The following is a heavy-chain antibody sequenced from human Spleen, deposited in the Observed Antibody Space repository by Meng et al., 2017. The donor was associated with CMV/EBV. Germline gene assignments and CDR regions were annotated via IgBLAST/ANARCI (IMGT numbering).Heavy chain of an antibody. Sequence: ASVKVSCKASGYTFTGYYMFWVRQAPGQGLEWMGWINPNSGGTNYAQNFQGRVTMTTDTSTSTAYMELRSLRFDDTAVYYCAREGGTSCTGISCYHGLDVWGQGTTVTVSS. CDR3: AREGGTSCTGISCYHGLDV. D-gene: IGHD2-8*02. CDR1: GYTFTGYY. J-gene: IGHJ6*02. V-gene: IGHV1-2*02. CDR2: INPNSGGT.